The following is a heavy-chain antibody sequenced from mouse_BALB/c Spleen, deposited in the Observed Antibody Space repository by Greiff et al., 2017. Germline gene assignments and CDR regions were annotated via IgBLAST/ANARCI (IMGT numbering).Heavy chain of an antibody. CDR2: IDPETGGT. D-gene: IGHD3-3*01. CDR3: TRGDGDY. J-gene: IGHJ2*01. V-gene: IGHV1-15*01. CDR1: GYTFTDYE. Sequence: QVHVKQSGAELVRPGASVTLSCKASGYTFTDYEMHWVKQTPVHGLEWIGAIDPETGGTAYNQKFKGKATLTADKSSSTAYMELRSLTSEDSAVYYCTRGDGDYWGQGTTLTVSS.